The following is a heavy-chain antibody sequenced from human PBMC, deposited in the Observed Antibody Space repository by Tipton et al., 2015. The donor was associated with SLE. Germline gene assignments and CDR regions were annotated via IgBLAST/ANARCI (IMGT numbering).Heavy chain of an antibody. Sequence: TLSLTCTVSGGSISSYYWSWIRQPAGKGLEWIGRIYISGSTKYTPSLKSRVTMSVETSKNQFSLTLSSVTAADPAVYYCARCIVGATGWFDPWGQGTLVTVSS. CDR1: GGSISSYY. D-gene: IGHD1-26*01. J-gene: IGHJ5*02. CDR3: ARCIVGATGWFDP. V-gene: IGHV4-4*07. CDR2: IYISGST.